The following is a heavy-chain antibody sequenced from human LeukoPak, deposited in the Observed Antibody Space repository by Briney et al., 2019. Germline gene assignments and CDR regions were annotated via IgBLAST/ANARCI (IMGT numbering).Heavy chain of an antibody. CDR2: INPNSGGT. CDR3: ARATRSSSSWGGFDY. Sequence: ASVKVSCKASGYTFTGYYMHWVRQAPGQGLEWMGWINPNSGGTNYAQKFQGRVTMTRDTSISTAYMELSRLRSDDTAVYYCARATRSSSSWGGFDYWGQGTLVTVSS. J-gene: IGHJ4*02. CDR1: GYTFTGYY. V-gene: IGHV1-2*02. D-gene: IGHD6-13*01.